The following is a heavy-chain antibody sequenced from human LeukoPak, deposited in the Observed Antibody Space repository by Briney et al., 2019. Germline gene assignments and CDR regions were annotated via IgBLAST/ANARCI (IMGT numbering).Heavy chain of an antibody. CDR2: INHSGST. V-gene: IGHV4-34*01. CDR1: GGSFSGYY. Sequence: SGTLSLTCAVYGGSFSGYYWSWIRQPPGKGLEWIGEINHSGSTNYNPSLKSRVTISVDTSKNQFSLKLSSVTAADTAVYYCARGVRSLIYSYGFMNYWGQGTLVTVSS. J-gene: IGHJ4*02. CDR3: ARGVRSLIYSYGFMNY. D-gene: IGHD5-18*01.